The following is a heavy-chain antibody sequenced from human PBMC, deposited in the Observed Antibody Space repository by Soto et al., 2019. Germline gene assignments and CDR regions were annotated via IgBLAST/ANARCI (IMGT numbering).Heavy chain of an antibody. V-gene: IGHV2-5*02. CDR2: IYWDDDK. J-gene: IGHJ4*02. CDR3: AHRVLRTVFGLVTTTAIYFHF. CDR1: GFSLTTSGVG. D-gene: IGHD3-3*01. Sequence: QITLKESGPTVVKPTETLTLTCTFSGFSLTTSGVGVGWVRQSPGKAPEWLALIYWDDDKRYSTSLNSRLITTKDTSKNQVVLTLANVDPADTATYYCAHRVLRTVFGLVTTTAIYFHFWGPGTPVVVSS.